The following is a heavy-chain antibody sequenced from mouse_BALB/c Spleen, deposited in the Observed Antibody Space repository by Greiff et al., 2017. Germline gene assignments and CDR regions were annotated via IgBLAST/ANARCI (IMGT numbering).Heavy chain of an antibody. Sequence: EVQGVESGPGLVKPSQSLSLTCTVTGYSITSDYAWNWIRQFPGNKLEWMGYISYSGSTSYNPSLKSRISITRDTSKNQFFLQLNSVTTEDTATYYCANYYGNYDYAMDYWGQGTSVTVSS. J-gene: IGHJ4*01. CDR3: ANYYGNYDYAMDY. CDR2: ISYSGST. D-gene: IGHD2-1*01. V-gene: IGHV3-2*02. CDR1: GYSITSDYA.